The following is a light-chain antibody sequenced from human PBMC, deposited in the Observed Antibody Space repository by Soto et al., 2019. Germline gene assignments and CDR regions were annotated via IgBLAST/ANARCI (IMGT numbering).Light chain of an antibody. CDR1: SSDVGGYNH. V-gene: IGLV2-14*01. J-gene: IGLJ2*01. CDR3: CSYTSLSTVV. CDR2: AVS. Sequence: QSVLTQPASVSGSPGQSITISCTGTSSDVGGYNHVSWYQHSPGKAPKLILFAVSDRPSGVSHRFSGSKSANTASLPISGLQAEDEADYYCCSYTSLSTVVFGGGTKVTVL.